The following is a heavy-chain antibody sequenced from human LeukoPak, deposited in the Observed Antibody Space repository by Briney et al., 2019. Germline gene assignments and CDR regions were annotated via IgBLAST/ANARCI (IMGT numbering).Heavy chain of an antibody. J-gene: IGHJ3*02. Sequence: PGGSLRLSCAASGFTFSSYSMNWVRQAPGKGLEWVSYISSSSSTIYYADSVKGRFTISRDNAKNSLYLQMNSLRAEDTAVYYCARDAITVTTYVAFDIWGQGTMVTVSS. CDR2: ISSSSSTI. D-gene: IGHD4-11*01. CDR3: ARDAITVTTYVAFDI. V-gene: IGHV3-48*01. CDR1: GFTFSSYS.